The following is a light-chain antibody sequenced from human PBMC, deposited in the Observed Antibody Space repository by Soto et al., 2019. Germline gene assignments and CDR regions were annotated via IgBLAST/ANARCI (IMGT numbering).Light chain of an antibody. V-gene: IGKV1-5*01. Sequence: ILMTASPTTISASVGDRVTITCRASQSINAWLAWYQQKPGKAPKLLIYDASSLESGVPSRFSGSGSGTEFTLTISSLQPDDFATYYCQKYNSYPWTCGQGTTGDIK. CDR2: DAS. CDR1: QSINAW. CDR3: QKYNSYPWT. J-gene: IGKJ1*01.